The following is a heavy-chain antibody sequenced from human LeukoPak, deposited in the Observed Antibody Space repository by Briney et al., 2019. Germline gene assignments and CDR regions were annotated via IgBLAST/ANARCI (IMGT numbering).Heavy chain of an antibody. D-gene: IGHD4-17*01. J-gene: IGHJ4*02. V-gene: IGHV3-33*01. CDR3: AREDYGDYLGY. Sequence: GGSLRLSCAASGFTFSSYGVHWVRQAPGKGLEWVVVIWYDGSNKYYADSVKGRFTISRDNSKNTLYLQMNSLRAEDTAVYYCAREDYGDYLGYWGQGTLVTVSS. CDR1: GFTFSSYG. CDR2: IWYDGSNK.